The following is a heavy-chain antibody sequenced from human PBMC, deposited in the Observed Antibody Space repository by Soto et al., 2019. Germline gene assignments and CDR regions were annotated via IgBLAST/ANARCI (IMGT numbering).Heavy chain of an antibody. CDR2: IYYSGST. CDR3: ARVAYYDILTGYYTNFDY. CDR1: DGSISIGGYY. J-gene: IGHJ4*02. Sequence: PSDSRYLTCIFSDGSISIGGYYERWIRQHPGKGLEWIGYIYYSGSTYYNPSLKSRVTISVDTSKNQFSLKLSSVTAADTAVYYCARVAYYDILTGYYTNFDYWGQGTMVTVSS. V-gene: IGHV4-31*03. D-gene: IGHD3-9*01.